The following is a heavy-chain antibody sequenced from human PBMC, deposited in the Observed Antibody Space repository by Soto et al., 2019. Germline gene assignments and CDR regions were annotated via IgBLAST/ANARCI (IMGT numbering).Heavy chain of an antibody. CDR1: GGSISSYY. V-gene: IGHV4-59*01. J-gene: IGHJ6*02. CDR3: ARGPYYGSGSYYHYYYYYGMDV. Sequence: SETLSLTCTVSGGSISSYYWSWIRQPPGKGLEWIGYIYYSGSTNYNPSLKSRVTISVDTSKNQFSLKLSSVTAADTAVYYCARGPYYGSGSYYHYYYYYGMDVWGQGTTVTVS. D-gene: IGHD3-10*01. CDR2: IYYSGST.